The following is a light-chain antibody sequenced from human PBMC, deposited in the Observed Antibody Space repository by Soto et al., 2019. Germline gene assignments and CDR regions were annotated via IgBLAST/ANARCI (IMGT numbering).Light chain of an antibody. CDR2: EVS. V-gene: IGLV2-14*01. Sequence: QSALTQPASVSGSPGQSITISCTGTSSDVGGYNYVSWYQQHPGKAPKLMIYEVSNRPSGVSNRFSGSKSGNTASLTISGLPAEDESDYYCRSYTSSSTLAFGGGTKLTVL. CDR1: SSDVGGYNY. J-gene: IGLJ2*01. CDR3: RSYTSSSTLA.